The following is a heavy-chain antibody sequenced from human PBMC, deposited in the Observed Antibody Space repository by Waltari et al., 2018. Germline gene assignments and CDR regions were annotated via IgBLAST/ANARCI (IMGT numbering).Heavy chain of an antibody. V-gene: IGHV1-3*01. CDR1: GYTFTSYA. CDR3: ARHSDYHRYFDY. D-gene: IGHD4-4*01. CDR2: INAGNGNT. J-gene: IGHJ4*02. Sequence: QVQLVQSGAEVKKPGASVKVSCKASGYTFTSYAMHWVRQAPGQRLEWMGWINAGNGNTKYSQKFQGRVTITRDTSASTAYMELSSLRSEDTAVYYCARHSDYHRYFDYWGQGTLVTVSS.